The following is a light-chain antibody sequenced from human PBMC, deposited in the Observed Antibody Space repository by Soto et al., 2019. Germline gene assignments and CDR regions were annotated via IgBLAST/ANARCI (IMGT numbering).Light chain of an antibody. J-gene: IGLJ2*01. Sequence: QSVLTQPPSVSAAPGQKVTISCSGSSFNIGENYISWYQQLPGTAPKLLIYDNNKRPSGIRDRFSGSKSGTSATLGITELQTGDEADYYCATWDGSLPGEVFGGGTKLTVL. CDR1: SFNIGENY. CDR3: ATWDGSLPGEV. V-gene: IGLV1-51*01. CDR2: DNN.